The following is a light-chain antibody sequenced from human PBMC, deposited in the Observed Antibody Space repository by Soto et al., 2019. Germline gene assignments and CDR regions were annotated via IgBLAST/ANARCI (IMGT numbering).Light chain of an antibody. CDR2: GAS. V-gene: IGKV3-20*01. J-gene: IGKJ2*01. CDR1: QSVSSSY. Sequence: EIVLTQSPGTLSLSPGERATLSCRASQSVSSSYLAWYQQKPGQAPRLLIYGASRRATGIPDRFSGSGSGTNFPLTNSRLEPEDVAVYYCQQYGSSPPGYTLGQGTKLEIK. CDR3: QQYGSSPPGYT.